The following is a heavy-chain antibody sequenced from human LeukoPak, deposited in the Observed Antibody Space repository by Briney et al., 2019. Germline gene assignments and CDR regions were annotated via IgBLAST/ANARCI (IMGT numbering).Heavy chain of an antibody. V-gene: IGHV1-24*01. CDR1: GYTLTELS. Sequence: ASVKVSCKVSGYTLTELSMHWVRQAPGKGLEWMGGFDPEDGETIYAQKFQGRVTMTEDTSTDTAYMELRSLRSDDTAVYYCARVGYNWNYVSPINWLDPWGQGTLVTVSS. CDR3: ARVGYNWNYVSPINWLDP. CDR2: FDPEDGET. D-gene: IGHD1-20*01. J-gene: IGHJ5*02.